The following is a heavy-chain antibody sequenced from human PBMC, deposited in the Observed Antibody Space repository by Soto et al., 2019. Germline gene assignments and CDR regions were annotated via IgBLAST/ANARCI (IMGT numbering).Heavy chain of an antibody. CDR1: RFTFSSYE. CDR2: ISTSGSPI. Sequence: GGSLRLSCAASRFTFSSYEMSWVRQAPGKGLEWVSYISTSGSPIYYADSVKGRFTISRDNAVNSLYLQMNSLRAEDTAVYYCASYHRPASFMLYWGQGTLVTVSS. CDR3: ASYHRPASFMLY. D-gene: IGHD3-10*02. V-gene: IGHV3-48*03. J-gene: IGHJ4*02.